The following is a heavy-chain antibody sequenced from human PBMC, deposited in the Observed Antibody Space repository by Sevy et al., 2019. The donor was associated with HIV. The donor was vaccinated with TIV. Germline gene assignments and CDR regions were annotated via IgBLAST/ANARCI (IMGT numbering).Heavy chain of an antibody. CDR1: GGSISSSSYY. CDR2: IYYSGST. D-gene: IGHD3-22*01. Sequence: SETLSLTCTVSGGSISSSSYYWGWIRQPPGKGLEWIGSIYYSGSTYYNPSLKSRVTISVDTSKNQFSLKLSSVTAADXXXYYCARLTYYXXSSGXXXXXXXXXWGXGTMVTVSS. CDR3: ARLTYYXXSSGXXXXXXXXX. J-gene: IGHJ3*01. V-gene: IGHV4-39*01.